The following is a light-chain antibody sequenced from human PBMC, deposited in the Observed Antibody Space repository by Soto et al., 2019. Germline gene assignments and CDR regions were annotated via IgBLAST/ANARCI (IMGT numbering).Light chain of an antibody. CDR2: LGS. V-gene: IGKV2-28*01. J-gene: IGKJ4*01. Sequence: DIVMTQSPLSLPVTPGEPASISCRSSQSLLHSSGYTYLDWYLQKPGQSPQLLIYLGSNRASGVPDRFSGSGSGTDFTLKISRVEAEDVGVYYCMQSLQTRSFGGGTKVE. CDR1: QSLLHSSGYTY. CDR3: MQSLQTRS.